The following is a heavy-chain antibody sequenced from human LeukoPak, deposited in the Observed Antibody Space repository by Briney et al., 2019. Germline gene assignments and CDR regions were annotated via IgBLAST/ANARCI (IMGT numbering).Heavy chain of an antibody. CDR2: IYPADSDT. J-gene: IGHJ4*02. Sequence: GESLKISCKGSEYSFSTNWIGWVRQMPGKGLEWMGIIYPADSDTRYSPSFQGQVTISADKSISTAYLQWSSLKASDSAMYYCARGGYCSTSTCSFDYWGQGTLVTVSS. CDR3: ARGGYCSTSTCSFDY. D-gene: IGHD2-2*01. V-gene: IGHV5-51*01. CDR1: EYSFSTNW.